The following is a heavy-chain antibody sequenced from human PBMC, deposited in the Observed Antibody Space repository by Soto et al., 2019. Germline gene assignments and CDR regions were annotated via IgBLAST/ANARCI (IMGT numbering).Heavy chain of an antibody. V-gene: IGHV4-4*02. J-gene: IGHJ4*02. Sequence: SETLSLTCAVSGGSISSSNWWSWVRQPPGKGLEWIGEIYHRGSTNYTPSLKSRVTISVDKSKNQFSRKLSSVTAADTAVYYCARTDIVATIGRGYSYGYNDYWGQGTLVTVSS. D-gene: IGHD5-18*01. CDR2: IYHRGST. CDR3: ARTDIVATIGRGYSYGYNDY. CDR1: GGSISSSNW.